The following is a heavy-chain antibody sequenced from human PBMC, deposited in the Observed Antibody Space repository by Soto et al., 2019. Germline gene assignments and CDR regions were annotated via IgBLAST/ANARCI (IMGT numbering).Heavy chain of an antibody. D-gene: IGHD3-22*01. V-gene: IGHV3-30-3*01. J-gene: IGHJ4*02. CDR3: ARDFYHDSGGPNDHLDY. Sequence: GGSLRLSCAASGFTFSSFAMHWGRQTPAKGLEWVAAISFDGDNKYSADSVKGRFTISRDNSKNTLYLHMNGLRVEDTALYYCARDFYHDSGGPNDHLDYWGQGTLVTVSS. CDR2: ISFDGDNK. CDR1: GFTFSSFA.